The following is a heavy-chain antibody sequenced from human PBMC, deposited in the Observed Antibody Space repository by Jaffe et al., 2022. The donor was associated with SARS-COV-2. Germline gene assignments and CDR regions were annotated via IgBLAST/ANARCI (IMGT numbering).Heavy chain of an antibody. D-gene: IGHD2-2*01. CDR1: GFTFSSYA. J-gene: IGHJ4*02. CDR2: ISGSGGST. Sequence: EVQLLESGGGLVQPGGSLRLSCAASGFTFSSYAMSWVRQAPGKGLEWVSAISGSGGSTYYADSVKGRFTISRDNSKNTLYLQMNSLRAEDTAVYYCAKDLGYCSSTSCSFDYWGQGTLVTVSS. V-gene: IGHV3-23*01. CDR3: AKDLGYCSSTSCSFDY.